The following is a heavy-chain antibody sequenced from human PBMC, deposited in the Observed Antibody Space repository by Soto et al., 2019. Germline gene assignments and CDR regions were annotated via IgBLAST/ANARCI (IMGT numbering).Heavy chain of an antibody. Sequence: SETLSLTCTVSGGSMSSSSYYWGWIRQPPGKGLEWIANMYFSGFYSGSTSYNPSLKSRVTVSVDTSKNQFSLQVSSVTAADTAVYYCARGFDILTFGFCLDYWGQGTLVTVSS. J-gene: IGHJ4*02. CDR2: MYFSGFYSGST. D-gene: IGHD3-9*01. CDR3: ARGFDILTFGFCLDY. V-gene: IGHV4-39*01. CDR1: GGSMSSSSYY.